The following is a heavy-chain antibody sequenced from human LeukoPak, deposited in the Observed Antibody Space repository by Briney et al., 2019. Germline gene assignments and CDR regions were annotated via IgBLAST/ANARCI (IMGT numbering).Heavy chain of an antibody. CDR1: GYSISSGYY. CDR3: ARAGANYDILTGYYRVPFNWFDP. CDR2: IYYSGST. D-gene: IGHD3-9*01. V-gene: IGHV4-61*01. Sequence: SETLSLTCTVSGYSISSGYYWGWIRQPPGKGLEWIGYIYYSGSTNYNPSLKSRVTISVDTSKNQFSLKLSSVTAADTAVYYCARAGANYDILTGYYRVPFNWFDPWGQGTLVTVSS. J-gene: IGHJ5*02.